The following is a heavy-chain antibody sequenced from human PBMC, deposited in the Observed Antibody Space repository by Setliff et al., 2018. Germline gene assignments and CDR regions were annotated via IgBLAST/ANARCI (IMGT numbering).Heavy chain of an antibody. CDR3: VREGVDSRSSTDYRYYMDV. J-gene: IGHJ6*03. V-gene: IGHV1-69*05. CDR2: TIPLFGTT. CDR1: GGTFTNYG. Sequence: GASVKVSCKASGGTFTNYGVSWVRQAPGQGLEWMGGTIPLFGTTDYAQKFQGRLTIITDESTNTAFMQLSSLRSDDTAVYYCVREGVDSRSSTDYRYYMDVWGKGTTVTVSS. D-gene: IGHD3-22*01.